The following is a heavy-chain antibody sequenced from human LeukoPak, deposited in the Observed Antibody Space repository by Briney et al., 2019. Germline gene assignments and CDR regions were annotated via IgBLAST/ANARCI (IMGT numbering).Heavy chain of an antibody. Sequence: GGSLRLSCVASGFTFSGSAMHWVRQASGKGLEWVGRIRNKANSYATAYAASVKGRFTISRDDSKNTAYLQVNSLKTEDTAVYYCTRDATVTTAYQNFDYWGQGTLVTVSS. CDR2: IRNKANSYAT. V-gene: IGHV3-73*01. D-gene: IGHD4-17*01. CDR3: TRDATVTTAYQNFDY. J-gene: IGHJ4*02. CDR1: GFTFSGSA.